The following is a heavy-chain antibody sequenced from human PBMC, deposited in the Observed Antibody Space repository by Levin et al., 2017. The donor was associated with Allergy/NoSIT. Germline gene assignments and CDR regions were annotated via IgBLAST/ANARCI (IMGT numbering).Heavy chain of an antibody. CDR1: GFTFSSYS. D-gene: IGHD6-19*01. J-gene: IGHJ4*02. Sequence: LSLTCAASGFTFSSYSMNWVRQAPGKGLEWVSSISSSSSYIYYADSVKGRFTISRDNAKNSLYLQMNSLRAEDTAVYYCARGGEYSSGWFGVGYYFDYWGQGTLVTVSS. V-gene: IGHV3-21*01. CDR2: ISSSSSYI. CDR3: ARGGEYSSGWFGVGYYFDY.